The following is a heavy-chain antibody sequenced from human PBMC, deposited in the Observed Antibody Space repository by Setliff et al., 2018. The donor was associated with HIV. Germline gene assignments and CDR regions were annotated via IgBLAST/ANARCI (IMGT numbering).Heavy chain of an antibody. J-gene: IGHJ1*01. CDR1: GYSFTSYW. CDR3: ARGSSDWFQYFQH. D-gene: IGHD3-9*01. CDR2: IDAANGKT. V-gene: IGHV1-3*01. Sequence: PGESLKISCKGSGYSFTSYWIGWVRQAPGQGLEWMGWIDAANGKTHSSQRFQGRVSLTWDRSANTSSLDLSSLRSQDSALYFCARGSSDWFQYFQHWGQGTLVTVSS.